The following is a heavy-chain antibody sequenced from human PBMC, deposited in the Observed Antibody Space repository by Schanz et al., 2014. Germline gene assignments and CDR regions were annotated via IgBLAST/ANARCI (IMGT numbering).Heavy chain of an antibody. J-gene: IGHJ6*03. V-gene: IGHV4-31*03. Sequence: QVQLQESGPGLVKPSQTLSLTCSVSGGSISSGSYYWSWIRQHPGKGLEWIGYIYYSGSTYYNPSLKSRVTISVDTSKNQFSLKLSSVTAADTAVYYCARDGDRFYHNYYMDVWGKGTTVTVSS. CDR2: IYYSGST. D-gene: IGHD4-17*01. CDR1: GGSISSGSYY. CDR3: ARDGDRFYHNYYMDV.